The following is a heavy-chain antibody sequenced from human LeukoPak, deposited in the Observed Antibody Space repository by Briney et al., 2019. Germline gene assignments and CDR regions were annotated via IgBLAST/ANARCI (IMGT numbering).Heavy chain of an antibody. Sequence: SETLSLTCTVSGHSINSGYYWGWIRQPPGKGLEWIGSIYHSGSTYYNPSLKSRVTISVDTSKNQFSLKLSSVTAADTAVYYCARGPFRDAFDIWGQGTMVTVSS. D-gene: IGHD3-10*01. CDR1: GHSINSGYY. J-gene: IGHJ3*02. CDR2: IYHSGST. CDR3: ARGPFRDAFDI. V-gene: IGHV4-38-2*02.